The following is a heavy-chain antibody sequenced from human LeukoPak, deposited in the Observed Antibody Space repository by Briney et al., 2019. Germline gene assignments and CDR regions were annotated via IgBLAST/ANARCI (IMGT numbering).Heavy chain of an antibody. CDR1: GSSLNDYY. Sequence: PSETLSFTCSVSGSSLNDYYWSWIRLSAGGPMEWIGRIYASGATNYNPSLKSRVTMSVDTSRNQISLKLTSVTPADTAVYFCAREEQHLNPWGQGTLVTVSS. J-gene: IGHJ5*02. D-gene: IGHD6-13*01. CDR3: AREEQHLNP. V-gene: IGHV4-4*07. CDR2: IYASGAT.